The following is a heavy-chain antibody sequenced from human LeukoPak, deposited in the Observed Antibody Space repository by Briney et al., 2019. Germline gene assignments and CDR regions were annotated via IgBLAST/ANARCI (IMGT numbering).Heavy chain of an antibody. J-gene: IGHJ4*02. D-gene: IGHD2-21*01. CDR2: IYSTGST. V-gene: IGHV4-4*07. Sequence: SETLSLTCTVSGGSITTYYWSWIRQPAGRGLEWIGRIYSTGSTDYNPSLKSRLTMSVDTSKNQFSLKLSSVTAADTAVYYCARRGDHLDSWGQGTLVTVSS. CDR3: ARRGDHLDS. CDR1: GGSITTYY.